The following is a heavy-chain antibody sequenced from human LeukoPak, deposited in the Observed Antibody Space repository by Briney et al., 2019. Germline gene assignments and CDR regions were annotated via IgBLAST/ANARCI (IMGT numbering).Heavy chain of an antibody. J-gene: IGHJ4*02. CDR3: ARGRDSSGYYSSFDN. V-gene: IGHV1-46*01. Sequence: ASVKVSCKASGSTFTSYYMHWVRQAPGQGLEWMAIINPRGGSTTYAQKFQGRVTMTRDTSTSTVYMELSSLRSEDTAVYYCARGRDSSGYYSSFDNWGQGTLVTVSS. CDR1: GSTFTSYY. CDR2: INPRGGST. D-gene: IGHD3-22*01.